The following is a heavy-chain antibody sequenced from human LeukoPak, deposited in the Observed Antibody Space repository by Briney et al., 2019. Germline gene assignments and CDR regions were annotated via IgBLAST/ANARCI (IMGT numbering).Heavy chain of an antibody. CDR1: GGSISSYY. CDR3: ARVRSEPDGVYYFDY. J-gene: IGHJ4*02. D-gene: IGHD3-3*01. CDR2: IYTSGST. V-gene: IGHV4-4*07. Sequence: SETLSLTCTVSGGSISSYYWSWIRQPAGKGLEWIGRIYTSGSTNYNPSLKSRVTMSVDTSKNQFSLKPSSVTAADTAVYYCARVRSEPDGVYYFDYWGQGTLVTVSS.